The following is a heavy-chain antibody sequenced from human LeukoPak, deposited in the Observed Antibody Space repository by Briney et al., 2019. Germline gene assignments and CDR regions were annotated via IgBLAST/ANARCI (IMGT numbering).Heavy chain of an antibody. CDR2: ISAYNGNT. CDR1: GYTFTSYG. V-gene: IGHV1-18*01. CDR3: ARDMGGDFFDY. D-gene: IGHD3-16*01. Sequence: ASVKVSCKASGYTFTSYGISWVLQAPGQGLEWMGWISAYNGNTNYAQKLQGRVTMTTDTSTSTVYMELRSLRSDDTAVYYCARDMGGDFFDYWGQGTLVTVSS. J-gene: IGHJ4*02.